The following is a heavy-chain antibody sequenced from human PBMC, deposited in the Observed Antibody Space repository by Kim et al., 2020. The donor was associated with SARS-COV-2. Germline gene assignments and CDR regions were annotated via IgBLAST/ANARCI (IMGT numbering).Heavy chain of an antibody. J-gene: IGHJ4*02. CDR2: ISGSGGST. V-gene: IGHV3-23*01. Sequence: GGSLRLSCAASGFTFSSYVMSWVRQAPGKGLEWVSAISGSGGSTYYADSVKGRFTISRDNSKNTLYLQMNSLRAEDTAVYYCAKDRGYYDSSGYFDYWGQGTLVTVSS. CDR3: AKDRGYYDSSGYFDY. D-gene: IGHD3-22*01. CDR1: GFTFSSYV.